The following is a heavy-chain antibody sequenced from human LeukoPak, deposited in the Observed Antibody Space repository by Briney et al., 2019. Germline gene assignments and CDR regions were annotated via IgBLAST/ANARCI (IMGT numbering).Heavy chain of an antibody. Sequence: PGGSLRLSCAASGFTFSTYGMHWVRQAPGKGLEWVAFTRYDGSNKYYADSVKGRFTISRDSSKNTVFLHMSGLRDDDTAVYYCVGGHDLESEFWGQGTLVIVSS. CDR3: VGGHDLESEF. D-gene: IGHD3-3*01. J-gene: IGHJ4*02. CDR2: TRYDGSNK. V-gene: IGHV3-30*02. CDR1: GFTFSTYG.